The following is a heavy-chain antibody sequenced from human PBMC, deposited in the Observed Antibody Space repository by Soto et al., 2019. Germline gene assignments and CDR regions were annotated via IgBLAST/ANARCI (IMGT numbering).Heavy chain of an antibody. Sequence: SETLSLTCTVSGGSISSGDYYWSWIRQPPGKGLKRIADTSCNGDSYYNPSLRSRLTISEDTYKNQFFLNLNSVTAADTAVYYCARDVTRLSGYSGIDWFDPWGQGTLVTVSS. CDR2: TSCNGDS. CDR3: ARDVTRLSGYSGIDWFDP. CDR1: GGSISSGDYY. V-gene: IGHV4-30-4*01. D-gene: IGHD3-22*01. J-gene: IGHJ5*02.